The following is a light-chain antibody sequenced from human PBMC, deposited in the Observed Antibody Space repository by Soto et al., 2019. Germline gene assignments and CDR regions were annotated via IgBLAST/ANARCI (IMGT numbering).Light chain of an antibody. J-gene: IGKJ5*01. CDR1: QSVSSN. CDR2: GAS. V-gene: IGKV3-15*01. CDR3: QPYNTGPP. Sequence: EIVMTQAPATLSVSPGERATLSCRASQSVSSNLAWYQHKPGQAPRLLIYGASTRATGIPARFSGSGSGTEFALTISSLHSEDFAVYYCQPYNTGPPVGQGTRLETK.